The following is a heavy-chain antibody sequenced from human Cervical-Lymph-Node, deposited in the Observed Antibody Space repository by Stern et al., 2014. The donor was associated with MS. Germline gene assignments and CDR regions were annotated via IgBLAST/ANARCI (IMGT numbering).Heavy chain of an antibody. CDR3: ARDAEGLNSNWYWYCDL. D-gene: IGHD4-11*01. V-gene: IGHV1-2*06. CDR2: IKPDTGDT. Sequence: VQLVESGAEVKKPGASVKVSCKASGYNFTDYYMNWVRQAPGQGLEWIGRIKPDTGDTDYVTKFPVRVTMTRDTSTSTVYMEVRRLRSDDTAVYYCARDAEGLNSNWYWYCDLWGRGTLVAVSS. J-gene: IGHJ2*01. CDR1: GYNFTDYY.